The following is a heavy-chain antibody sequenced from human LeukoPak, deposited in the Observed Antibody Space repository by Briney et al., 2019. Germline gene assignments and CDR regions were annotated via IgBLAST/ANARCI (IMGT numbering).Heavy chain of an antibody. J-gene: IGHJ5*02. D-gene: IGHD3-3*01. CDR1: GFTFRNAG. Sequence: PGRSLRLSCAVSGFTFRNAGMNWVRQAPGKGLEWAAIIWYDGSNEYYGDSVKGRFTISRDNAKNSLYLQMNSLRDEDTAVYYCARAIHYDFWSGSYNWFDPWGQGTLVTVSS. V-gene: IGHV3-33*01. CDR2: IWYDGSNE. CDR3: ARAIHYDFWSGSYNWFDP.